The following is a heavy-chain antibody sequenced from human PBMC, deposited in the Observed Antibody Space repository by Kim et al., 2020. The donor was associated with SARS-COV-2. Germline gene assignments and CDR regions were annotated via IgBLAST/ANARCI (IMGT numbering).Heavy chain of an antibody. Sequence: SETLSLTCAVSGGSISSGGYSWSWIRQPPGKGLEWIGYIYHSGSTYNNPSLKSRVTTSVDRSKNQFSLKLSSVTAADTAVYYCARANSRGVIIYAFDIWG. J-gene: IGHJ3*02. V-gene: IGHV4-30-2*01. D-gene: IGHD3-10*01. CDR2: IYHSGST. CDR3: ARANSRGVIIYAFDI. CDR1: GGSISSGGYS.